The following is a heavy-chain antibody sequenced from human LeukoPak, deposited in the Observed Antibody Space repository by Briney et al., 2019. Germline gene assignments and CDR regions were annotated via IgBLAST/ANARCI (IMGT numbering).Heavy chain of an antibody. CDR3: ASGVAGTYYSYGMDV. D-gene: IGHD6-19*01. Sequence: GGSRRLSGAASGFTFSNYGMHWVRQAPGKGLVGVAHINSDGRGTSYAGSVKGRFTISRDNAKNSLYLQMNSLRAEDTAVYYCASGVAGTYYSYGMDVWGQGTTVTVSS. CDR2: INSDGRGT. V-gene: IGHV3-74*01. CDR1: GFTFSNYG. J-gene: IGHJ6*02.